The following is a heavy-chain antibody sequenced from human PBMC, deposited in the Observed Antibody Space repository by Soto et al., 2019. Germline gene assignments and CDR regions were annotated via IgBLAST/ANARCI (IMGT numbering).Heavy chain of an antibody. CDR1: GYTFTSYY. V-gene: IGHV1-46*01. Sequence: ASVKVSCKASGYTFTSYYMHWVRQAPGQWLEWMGIINPSGGSTSYAQKFQGRVTMTRDTSTSTVYMELSSLRSEDTAVYYCARVGYYDSSGYYIFDYWGQGTLVTVSS. CDR2: INPSGGST. CDR3: ARVGYYDSSGYYIFDY. D-gene: IGHD3-22*01. J-gene: IGHJ4*02.